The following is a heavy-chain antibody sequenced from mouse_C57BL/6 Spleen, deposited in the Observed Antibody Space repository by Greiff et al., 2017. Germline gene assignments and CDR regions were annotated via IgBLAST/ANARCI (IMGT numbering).Heavy chain of an antibody. D-gene: IGHD2-4*01. CDR1: GFTFSSYG. V-gene: IGHV5-6*01. J-gene: IGHJ2*01. CDR3: ARGYDYDVEYYFDY. Sequence: VKVVESGGDLVKPGGSLKLSCAASGFTFSSYGMSWVRQTPDKRLEWVATISSGGSYTYYPDSVKGRFTISRDNAKNTLYLQMSSLKSEDTAMYYCARGYDYDVEYYFDYWGQGTTLTVSS. CDR2: ISSGGSYT.